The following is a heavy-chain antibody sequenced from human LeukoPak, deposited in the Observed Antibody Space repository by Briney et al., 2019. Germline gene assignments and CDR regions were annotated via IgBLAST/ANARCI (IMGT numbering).Heavy chain of an antibody. CDR1: GFTVSSNY. CDR2: ISGSGGST. Sequence: GGSLRLSCAASGFTVSSNYMSWVRQAPGKGLEWVSAISGSGGSTYYADSVKGRFTISRDNSKNTLYLQMNSLRAEDTAVYYCAKDCVSGSGRPAAFDIWGQGTMVTVSS. CDR3: AKDCVSGSGRPAAFDI. D-gene: IGHD3-10*01. V-gene: IGHV3-23*01. J-gene: IGHJ3*02.